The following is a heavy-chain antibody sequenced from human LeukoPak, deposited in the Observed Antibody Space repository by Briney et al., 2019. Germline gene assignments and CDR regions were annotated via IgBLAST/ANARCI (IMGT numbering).Heavy chain of an antibody. J-gene: IGHJ4*02. CDR3: ASDREYCSDGSCYVSFDY. V-gene: IGHV3-21*01. CDR1: GFTFSTYT. D-gene: IGHD2-15*01. Sequence: PAWSLRLSCAASGFTFSTYTINCVRQTPGKVLEGVSSINSSSSYIYYAASVQGRFTISRDNAKILVYLQMNSLRAEDTAVYYCASDREYCSDGSCYVSFDYWGQGTLVTVSS. CDR2: INSSSSYI.